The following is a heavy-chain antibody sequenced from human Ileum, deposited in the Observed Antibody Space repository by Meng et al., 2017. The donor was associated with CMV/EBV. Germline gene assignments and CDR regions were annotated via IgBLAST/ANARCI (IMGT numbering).Heavy chain of an antibody. CDR2: VDPEDGET. V-gene: IGHV1-69-2*01. D-gene: IGHD5-18*01. Sequence: VSGYTFTDYYMHWVQQAPGKGLEWMGLVDPEDGETIYAEKFQGRVTITADTSTDTAYMELSSLRSEDTAVYYCATGGRQLWSYFDYWGQGTLVTVSS. CDR3: ATGGRQLWSYFDY. CDR1: GYTFTDYY. J-gene: IGHJ4*02.